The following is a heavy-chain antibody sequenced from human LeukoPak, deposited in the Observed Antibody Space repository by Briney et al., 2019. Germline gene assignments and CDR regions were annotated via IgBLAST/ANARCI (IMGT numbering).Heavy chain of an antibody. V-gene: IGHV4-59*08. Sequence: PSETLSLTCTVSGGSISSYYWSWIRQPPGKGLEWTGYIYYSGSTNYNPSLKSRVTISVDTSKNQFSLKLSSVTAADTAVYYCARQSQHSGYQAPDYWGQGTLVTVSS. CDR2: IYYSGST. CDR1: GGSISSYY. J-gene: IGHJ4*02. CDR3: ARQSQHSGYQAPDY. D-gene: IGHD5-12*01.